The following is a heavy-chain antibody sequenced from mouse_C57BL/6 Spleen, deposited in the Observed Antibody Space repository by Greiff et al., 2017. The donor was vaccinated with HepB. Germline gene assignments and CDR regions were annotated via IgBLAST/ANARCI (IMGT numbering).Heavy chain of an antibody. J-gene: IGHJ1*03. Sequence: QVQLQQPGAELVRPGSSVKLSCKASGYTFTSYWMHWVKQRPIQGLEWIGNIDPSDSETHYNQKVKDKATLTVDKSASTAYMQLSSLTSEDSAVYYCARCSDFDWYFDVWGTGTTVTVAS. D-gene: IGHD3-1*01. CDR3: ARCSDFDWYFDV. CDR1: GYTFTSYW. CDR2: IDPSDSET. V-gene: IGHV1-52*01.